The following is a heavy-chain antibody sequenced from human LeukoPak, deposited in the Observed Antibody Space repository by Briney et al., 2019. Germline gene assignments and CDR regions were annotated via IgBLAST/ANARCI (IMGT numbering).Heavy chain of an antibody. CDR2: IYTSGST. Sequence: ASQTLSLTCTVSGGSISSGSYYWSWIRQPAGKGLEWIGRIYTSGSTNYNPSLKSRVTISVDTSKNQFSLKLSSVTAADTAVYYCARDPYFYYYDSSGYSGEVVHIWGQGIMVTVSS. J-gene: IGHJ3*02. CDR1: GGSISSGSYY. D-gene: IGHD3-22*01. V-gene: IGHV4-61*02. CDR3: ARDPYFYYYDSSGYSGEVVHI.